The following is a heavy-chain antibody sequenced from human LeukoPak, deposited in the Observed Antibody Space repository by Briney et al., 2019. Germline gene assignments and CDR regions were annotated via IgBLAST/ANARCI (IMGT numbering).Heavy chain of an antibody. CDR1: GNSFASSW. CDR2: IYPGDSDS. D-gene: IGHD1-26*01. J-gene: IGHJ3*02. Sequence: GESLKISCKDSGNSFASSWIGWVRQMPGKGLDWMGIIYPGDSDSRYSASFQGQVTISADKSIRTAYLQWSSLKASDTAMYYCARVRSGDYSEDAFDIWGQGTMVTVSS. CDR3: ARVRSGDYSEDAFDI. V-gene: IGHV5-51*01.